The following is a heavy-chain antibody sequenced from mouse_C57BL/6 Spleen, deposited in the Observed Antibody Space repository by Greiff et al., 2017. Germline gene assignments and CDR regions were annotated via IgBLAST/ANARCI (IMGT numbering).Heavy chain of an antibody. V-gene: IGHV1-26*01. Sequence: EVQLQQSGPELVKPGASVKISCKASGYTFTDYYMNWVKQSHGKSLEWIGDINPNNGGTSYNQKFKGKATLTVDKSSSTAYMELRSLTSEDSAVXYCARYYYGSKDYWGQGTTLTVSS. CDR1: GYTFTDYY. CDR2: INPNNGGT. J-gene: IGHJ2*01. CDR3: ARYYYGSKDY. D-gene: IGHD1-1*01.